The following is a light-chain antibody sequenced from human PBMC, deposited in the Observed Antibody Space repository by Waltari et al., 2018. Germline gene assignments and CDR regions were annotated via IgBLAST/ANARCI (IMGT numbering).Light chain of an antibody. CDR1: QNIDNDY. CDR2: GAS. Sequence: VLTQSPNTLSLSPGETATLSCRASQNIDNDYLAWYQHKPGQGPWLLIYGASKGASYVPVKFGGSGSGTDFTLTISRLEPEDSAVYYCQQYGPSTGFSFGRGTNLQIK. V-gene: IGKV3-20*01. CDR3: QQYGPSTGFS. J-gene: IGKJ2*03.